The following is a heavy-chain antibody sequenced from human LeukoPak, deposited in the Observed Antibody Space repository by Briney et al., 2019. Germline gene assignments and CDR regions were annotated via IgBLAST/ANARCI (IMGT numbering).Heavy chain of an antibody. CDR3: AKVSTTFDI. CDR2: ISYDGSNK. CDR1: GFTFSSYG. J-gene: IGHJ3*02. D-gene: IGHD4-11*01. Sequence: PGRSLRLSCAASGFTFSSYGMHWVRQAPGKGLEWVAVISYDGSNKYYADSVKGRFTISRDNSKNTLYLQMNSLRAEDTAVYYCAKVSTTFDIWGQGTMVTVSS. V-gene: IGHV3-30*18.